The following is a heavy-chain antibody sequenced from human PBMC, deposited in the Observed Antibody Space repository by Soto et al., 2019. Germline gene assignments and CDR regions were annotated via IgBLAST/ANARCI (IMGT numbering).Heavy chain of an antibody. CDR3: AKIHVGDFWSGYYTGDY. V-gene: IGHV3-23*01. J-gene: IGHJ4*02. Sequence: GGSLRLSCAASGFTFSSYAMSWVRQAPGKGLEWVSAISGSGGSTYYADSVKGRFTISRDNSKNTLYLQMNSLRAEDTAVYYCAKIHVGDFWSGYYTGDYWGQGTLVTVSS. D-gene: IGHD3-3*01. CDR1: GFTFSSYA. CDR2: ISGSGGST.